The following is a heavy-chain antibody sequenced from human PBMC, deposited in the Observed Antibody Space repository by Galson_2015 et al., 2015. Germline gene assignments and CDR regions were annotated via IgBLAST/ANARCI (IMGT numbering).Heavy chain of an antibody. CDR2: TYYRSKWYN. CDR1: GDSVSSNSAA. V-gene: IGHV6-1*01. J-gene: IGHJ6*02. CDR3: ARTSGRAVAGTDLRYYYYGMDV. Sequence: CAISGDSVSSNSAAWNWIRQSPSRGLEWLGRTYYRSKWYNDYAVSVKSRITINPDTSKNQFSLQLNSVTPEDTAVYYCARTSGRAVAGTDLRYYYYGMDVWGQGTTVTVSS. D-gene: IGHD6-19*01.